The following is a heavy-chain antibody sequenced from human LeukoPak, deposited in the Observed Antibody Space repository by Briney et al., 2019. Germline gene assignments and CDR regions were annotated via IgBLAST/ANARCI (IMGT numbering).Heavy chain of an antibody. V-gene: IGHV3-48*03. D-gene: IGHD5-18*01. CDR3: ARSGPAMVTGNDY. J-gene: IGHJ4*02. CDR2: ISTVGATI. CDR1: AFAFSNYE. Sequence: SGGSLRLSCTTSAFAFSNYEMHWVRQAPGKGLEWVSYISTVGATIYYSDSVKGRFTISRDNAQKSLSLQMSSLRAEDTAVYYCARSGPAMVTGNDYWGQGTLVTVSS.